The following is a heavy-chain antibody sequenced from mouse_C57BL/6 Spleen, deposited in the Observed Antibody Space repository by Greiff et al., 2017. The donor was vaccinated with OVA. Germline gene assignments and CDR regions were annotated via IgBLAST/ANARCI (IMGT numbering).Heavy chain of an antibody. CDR1: GYTFTSYW. CDR3: ASCGITPGFAY. CDR2: IDPSDSYT. D-gene: IGHD1-1*01. Sequence: QVQLQQSGAELVKPGASVKLSCKASGYTFTSYWMQWVKQRPGQGLEWIGEIDPSDSYTNYNQKFKGKATLTVDTSSSTAYMQLSSLTSEDSAVYDFASCGITPGFAYWVHGILVTVSA. J-gene: IGHJ3*01. V-gene: IGHV1-50*01.